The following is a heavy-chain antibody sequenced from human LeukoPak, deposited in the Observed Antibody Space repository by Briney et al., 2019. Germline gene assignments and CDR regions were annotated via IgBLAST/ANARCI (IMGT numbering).Heavy chain of an antibody. V-gene: IGHV4-39*01. CDR2: IYYSGIT. D-gene: IGHD1-1*01. Sequence: SETLSLTCTVSGGSISSSSYYWGWIRQPPGKGLEWIGSIYYSGITYYNPSLKSRVTISVDTSKNQFSLKLSSVTAADTAVYYCASTLTTGTSSSDYWGQGTLVAVSS. CDR1: GGSISSSSYY. CDR3: ASTLTTGTSSSDY. J-gene: IGHJ4*02.